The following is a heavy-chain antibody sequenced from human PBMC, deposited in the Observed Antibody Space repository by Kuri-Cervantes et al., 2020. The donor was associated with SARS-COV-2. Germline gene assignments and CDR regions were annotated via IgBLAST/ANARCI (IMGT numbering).Heavy chain of an antibody. CDR3: ARDFPTFDF. Sequence: GGSLRLSCVATGFTFSGYTMNWVRQAPGKALQWVSSISGSGSYIYYADSVKGRFTVSRDSAKNSLYLQMNDLRGDDTGVYYCARDFPTFDFWGQGTLVTVSS. CDR2: ISGSGSYI. CDR1: GFTFSGYT. V-gene: IGHV3-21*01. J-gene: IGHJ4*02.